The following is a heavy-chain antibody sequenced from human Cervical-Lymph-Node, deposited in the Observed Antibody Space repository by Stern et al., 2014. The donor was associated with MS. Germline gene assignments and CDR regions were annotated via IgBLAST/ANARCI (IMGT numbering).Heavy chain of an antibody. J-gene: IGHJ1*01. Sequence: HLLEPVAEAKHPREALKISCKGSGYSFTNSWIGSLPQISGKGPAANGVIFPRGSDTRYSPSFQVQVTISADQSINTDYLQWSSLKASDTAIYYCARMWAVQGPRGNLPGYFQHWGQGTLVTVSS. CDR3: ARMWAVQGPRGNLPGYFQH. V-gene: IGHV5-51*01. CDR2: IFPRGSDT. CDR1: GYSFTNSW. D-gene: IGHD3-10*01.